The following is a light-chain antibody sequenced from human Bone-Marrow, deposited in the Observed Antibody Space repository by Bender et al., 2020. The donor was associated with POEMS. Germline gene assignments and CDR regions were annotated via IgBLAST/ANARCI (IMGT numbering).Light chain of an antibody. CDR3: YSTDTSGSQRI. V-gene: IGLV3-21*02. J-gene: IGLJ2*01. CDR2: DDR. CDR1: IGMKS. Sequence: SYVLTQPPSVSVAPGQTASISCGGDNIGMKSVHWYQQKPGQAPVLAVYDDRDRPSGIPERFSGSRSGTMATLTISGAQVDDEGDYYCYSTDTSGSQRIFGGGTKLTVL.